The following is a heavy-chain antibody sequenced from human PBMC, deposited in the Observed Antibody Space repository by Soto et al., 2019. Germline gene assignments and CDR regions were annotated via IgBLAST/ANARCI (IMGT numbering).Heavy chain of an antibody. CDR3: ARVGWEIPPRFFGMDV. CDR2: IIPIFDTT. J-gene: IGHJ6*02. D-gene: IGHD1-26*01. Sequence: QVQLVQFGAEVKKPGSSVKVSCRASGGTFSSYAISWVRQAPGQGLEWMGGIIPIFDTTIYAQKFQGRVTITADKSTGTAYMELSSLTSDDTAVYFCARVGWEIPPRFFGMDVWGQGTTVTVSS. V-gene: IGHV1-69*06. CDR1: GGTFSSYA.